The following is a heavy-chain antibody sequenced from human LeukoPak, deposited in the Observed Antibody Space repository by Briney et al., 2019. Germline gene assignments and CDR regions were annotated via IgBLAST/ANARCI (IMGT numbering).Heavy chain of an antibody. V-gene: IGHV1-2*02. CDR2: INPNSGGT. CDR1: GYTFTDSY. D-gene: IGHD3-9*01. CDR3: ARGVGGNARWRNFDWSKKIPMRDYFDY. Sequence: ASVKVSCKASGYTFTDSYMHWVRQTPGQGLEWMGWINPNSGGTNYAQKFQGRVTMTRDTSITTAYMDLSRLRSDDTAVYYCARGVGGNARWRNFDWSKKIPMRDYFDYWGQGTLVTVSS. J-gene: IGHJ4*02.